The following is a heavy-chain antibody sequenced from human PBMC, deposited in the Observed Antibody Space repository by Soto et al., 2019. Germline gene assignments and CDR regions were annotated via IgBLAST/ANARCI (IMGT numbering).Heavy chain of an antibody. CDR1: GGTFSSYA. Sequence: ASVKVSCKASGGTFSSYAISWVRQAPGQGLEWMGGIIPKNGGTVSAQKFQGRLTMTRDTSISTVYMDLSGLTSDDTALYYCGRDDYGIFPYWGQGSPVT. CDR2: IIPKNGGT. J-gene: IGHJ4*02. D-gene: IGHD3-10*01. V-gene: IGHV1-2*02. CDR3: GRDDYGIFPY.